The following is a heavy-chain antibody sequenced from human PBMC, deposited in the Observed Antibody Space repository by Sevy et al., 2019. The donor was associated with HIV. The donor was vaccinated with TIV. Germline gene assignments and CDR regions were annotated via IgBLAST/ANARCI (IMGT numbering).Heavy chain of an antibody. CDR1: GFSVSDTY. CDR3: AKDRVWELGDAFDI. CDR2: ISAGGGSP. Sequence: GGSLRLSCAASGFSVSDTYMSWVRQAPGKGLEWVSGISAGGGSPYYADSVKGRFAISRDNSKNTLYLQMNSLRADDTAVYYCAKDRVWELGDAFDIWGQGTMVTVSS. D-gene: IGHD1-26*01. V-gene: IGHV3-23*01. J-gene: IGHJ3*02.